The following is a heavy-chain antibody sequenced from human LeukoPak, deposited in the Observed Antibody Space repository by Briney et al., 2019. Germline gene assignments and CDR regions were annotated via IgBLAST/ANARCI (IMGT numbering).Heavy chain of an antibody. J-gene: IGHJ4*02. CDR2: IHYSGTT. Sequence: SETLSLTCTVSGGSISSSSYYWGWIRQPPGKGLEWIGSIHYSGTTSYNPSLKGRVTISVDPSKNQFSLKLSSVTAADTAVYYCARTNYYDSSGYSNYYFDYWGQGTLVTVSS. CDR1: GGSISSSSYY. CDR3: ARTNYYDSSGYSNYYFDY. V-gene: IGHV4-39*07. D-gene: IGHD3-22*01.